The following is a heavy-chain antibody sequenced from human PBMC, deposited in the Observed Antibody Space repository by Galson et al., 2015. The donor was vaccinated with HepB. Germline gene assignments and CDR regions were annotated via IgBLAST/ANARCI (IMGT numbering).Heavy chain of an antibody. V-gene: IGHV1-8*01. Sequence: SVKVSCKASGYTFTSYDINWVRQATGQGLEWMGWVNPNSGNTGYAQKFQGRVTMTRNTSISTAYMELSSLRSEDTAVYYCARVPWRAYYYGMDVWGQGTTVTVSS. CDR3: ARVPWRAYYYGMDV. J-gene: IGHJ6*02. CDR2: VNPNSGNT. D-gene: IGHD2-2*01. CDR1: GYTFTSYD.